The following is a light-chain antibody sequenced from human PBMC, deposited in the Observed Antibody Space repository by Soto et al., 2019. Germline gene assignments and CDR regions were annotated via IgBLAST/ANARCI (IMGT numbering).Light chain of an antibody. V-gene: IGKV3-11*01. CDR3: QQRSNWSLT. CDR1: QSVSSY. Sequence: PGERATLSCRASQSVSSYFAWYQQKPGQAPRLLIYDASNRATGIPARFSGSGSGTDFTLTISSLEPEDFAVYYCQQRSNWSLTFGGGTKVDIK. J-gene: IGKJ4*01. CDR2: DAS.